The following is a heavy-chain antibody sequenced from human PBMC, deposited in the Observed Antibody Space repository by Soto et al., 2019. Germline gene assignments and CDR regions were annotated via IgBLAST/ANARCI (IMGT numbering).Heavy chain of an antibody. CDR1: GYSFTSYA. CDR3: AIYLGYCSSTSCPLYYGMDV. D-gene: IGHD2-2*01. CDR2: FIPIFGTA. Sequence: KISCKGSGYSFTSYAISWVRQAPGQGLEWLGGFIPIFGTANYAQKFQGRVTITADESTSTAYMELSSLRSEDTAVYYCAIYLGYCSSTSCPLYYGMDVWGQGTTVTVSS. V-gene: IGHV1-69*01. J-gene: IGHJ6*02.